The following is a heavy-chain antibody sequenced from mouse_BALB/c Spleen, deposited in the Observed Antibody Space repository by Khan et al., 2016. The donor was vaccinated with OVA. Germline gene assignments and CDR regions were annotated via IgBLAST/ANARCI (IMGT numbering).Heavy chain of an antibody. J-gene: IGHJ4*01. CDR2: INTYTGEP. CDR1: GHTFTNFG. V-gene: IGHV9-3-1*01. Sequence: QIQLVQSGPELKKPGETVKFSCKASGHTFTNFGMNWVKQAPGKGLKWMGWINTYTGEPTYADDFNGRFAFSLEASASTAYLQINNLTNEDTATYVCARPPHFSYARDYWGQGTSGTVSS. CDR3: ARPPHFSYARDY.